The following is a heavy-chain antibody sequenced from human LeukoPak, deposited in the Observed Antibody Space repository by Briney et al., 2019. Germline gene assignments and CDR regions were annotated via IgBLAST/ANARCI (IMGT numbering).Heavy chain of an antibody. Sequence: GGSLRLSCAASGFTFSSYWMSWVRQAPGKGLEWVANIKQDGSEKYYVDSVKGRFTISRDNAKNSLYLQMNSLRAEDTAVYYCARGSKNFWSGYYVDYWGQGTLVTVSS. CDR3: ARGSKNFWSGYYVDY. V-gene: IGHV3-7*01. J-gene: IGHJ4*02. CDR2: IKQDGSEK. D-gene: IGHD3-3*01. CDR1: GFTFSSYW.